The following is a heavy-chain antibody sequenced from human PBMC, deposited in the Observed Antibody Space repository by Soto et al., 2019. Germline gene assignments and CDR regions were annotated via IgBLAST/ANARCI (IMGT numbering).Heavy chain of an antibody. D-gene: IGHD6-6*01. Sequence: KPSETLSLTCTVSGGSISSYYWSWIRQPPGKGLEWIGYIYYSGSTSYNPSLKSRVTISVDTSKNQLSLKLSSATAADTAVYYCARSMYSTSAQLYYGMDVWGQGTTVTVSS. CDR1: GGSISSYY. CDR2: IYYSGST. V-gene: IGHV4-59*08. CDR3: ARSMYSTSAQLYYGMDV. J-gene: IGHJ6*02.